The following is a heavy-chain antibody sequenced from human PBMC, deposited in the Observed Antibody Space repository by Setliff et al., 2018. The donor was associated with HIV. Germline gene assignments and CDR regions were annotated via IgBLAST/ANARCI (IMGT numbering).Heavy chain of an antibody. V-gene: IGHV4-39*03. CDR1: GGSISSISYY. J-gene: IGHJ6*03. Sequence: SETLSLTCSVSGGSISSISYYWGWIRQPPGKGLEWIGNIYYSGNTYYNPSLKIRVTISVAMSKNQFSLKLRSVTAADTAVYYCARAQGYDYYMDVWGKGTTVTVSS. CDR3: ARAQGYDYYMDV. CDR2: IYYSGNT.